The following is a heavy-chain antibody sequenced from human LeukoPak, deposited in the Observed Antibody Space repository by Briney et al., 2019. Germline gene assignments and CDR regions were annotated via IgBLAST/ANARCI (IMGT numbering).Heavy chain of an antibody. J-gene: IGHJ4*02. D-gene: IGHD6-13*01. Sequence: PSETLSLTCTVSGYSISSGYYWGWIRQPPGKGLEWIGSIYHSGSTYYNPSLKSRVTISVDTSKNQFSLKLSSVTAADTAVYYCARPRIAAAGLLDYWGQGTLATVSS. CDR2: IYHSGST. V-gene: IGHV4-38-2*02. CDR3: ARPRIAAAGLLDY. CDR1: GYSISSGYY.